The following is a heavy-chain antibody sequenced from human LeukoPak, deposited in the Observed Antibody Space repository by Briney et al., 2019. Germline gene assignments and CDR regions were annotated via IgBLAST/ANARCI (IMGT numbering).Heavy chain of an antibody. V-gene: IGHV3-21*01. J-gene: IGHJ4*02. CDR2: ISSTSSYI. Sequence: GGSLRLSCAASGFTFSSHSMNWVRQAPGKGLEWVSSISSTSSYIYYADSVKGRFTISRDNAKNSLYLQMNSLRADDTAVYYCTRASSGWTVDLYYFDYWGQGTLVTVSS. CDR1: GFTFSSHS. D-gene: IGHD6-19*01. CDR3: TRASSGWTVDLYYFDY.